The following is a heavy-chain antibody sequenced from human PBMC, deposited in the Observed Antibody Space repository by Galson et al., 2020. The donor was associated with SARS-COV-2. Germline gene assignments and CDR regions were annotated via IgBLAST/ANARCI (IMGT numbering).Heavy chain of an antibody. D-gene: IGHD3-22*01. CDR1: GFTFSSYG. CDR2: ISYDGSNK. J-gene: IGHJ5*02. Sequence: GGSLRLSCAASGFTFSSYGMHWVRQAPGKGLEWVAVISYDGSNKYYADSVKGRFTISRDNSKNTLYLQMNSLRAEDTAVYYCAKDSPYYDSSDTWGQGTLVTVSS. CDR3: AKDSPYYDSSDT. V-gene: IGHV3-30*18.